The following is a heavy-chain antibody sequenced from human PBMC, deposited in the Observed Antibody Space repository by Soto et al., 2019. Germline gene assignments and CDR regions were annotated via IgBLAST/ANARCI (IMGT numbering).Heavy chain of an antibody. CDR2: IDHTGST. CDR3: ARGLRHQPYYIYYLAV. Sequence: QVQLQQWGAGLLRPSGALSLTCAVNGGFFKGYSWTWIRQPPGKGLEWIGEIDHTGSTNYNASLKSRVTMSVDTSKSQFSLRLTSVTAADTAIYYCARGLRHQPYYIYYLAVWGEGTTVIVSS. CDR1: GGFFKGYS. D-gene: IGHD3-16*01. J-gene: IGHJ6*03. V-gene: IGHV4-34*01.